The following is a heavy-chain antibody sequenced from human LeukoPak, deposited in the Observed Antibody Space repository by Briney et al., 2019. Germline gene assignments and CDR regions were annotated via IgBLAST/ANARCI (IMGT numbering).Heavy chain of an antibody. J-gene: IGHJ4*02. CDR3: AAVEMATSGAIGRDY. CDR1: GGSISSYY. CDR2: IYTRGST. D-gene: IGHD5-24*01. V-gene: IGHV4-4*09. Sequence: SEALSLTCTVSGGSISSYYWSWIRQPPGKGLEWIGYIYTRGSTNYNPSLKSRVTISVDTSKNQFSLKLSSVTAADTAVYYCAAVEMATSGAIGRDYWGQGTLVTVSS.